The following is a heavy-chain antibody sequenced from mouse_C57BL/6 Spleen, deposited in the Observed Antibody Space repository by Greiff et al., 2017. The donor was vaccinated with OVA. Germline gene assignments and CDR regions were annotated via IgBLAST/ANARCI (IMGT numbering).Heavy chain of an antibody. CDR2: IYPGGGYT. CDR3: ARITTVGYFDY. D-gene: IGHD1-1*01. V-gene: IGHV1-63*01. Sequence: QVQLQQSGAELVSPGTSVKMSCKASGYTFTNYWIGWAKQRPGHGLEWIGDIYPGGGYTNYNEKFKGKATLTADKSSSTAYMQFSSLTSEDSAIYYCARITTVGYFDYWGRGTTLTVSS. CDR1: GYTFTNYW. J-gene: IGHJ2*01.